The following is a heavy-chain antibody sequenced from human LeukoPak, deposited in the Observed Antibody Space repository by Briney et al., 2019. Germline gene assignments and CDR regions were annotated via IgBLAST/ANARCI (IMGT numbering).Heavy chain of an antibody. J-gene: IGHJ4*02. D-gene: IGHD2-2*01. CDR1: GGSISSGGYY. CDR3: ARGEGYQLLSNY. CDR2: IYHSGST. V-gene: IGHV4-30-2*01. Sequence: SQTLSLTCTVSGGSISSGGYYWSWIRQPPGKGLEWIGYIYHSGSTYYNPSFKSRVTISVDRSKNQFSLKLSSVTAADTAVYYCARGEGYQLLSNYWGQGTLVTVSS.